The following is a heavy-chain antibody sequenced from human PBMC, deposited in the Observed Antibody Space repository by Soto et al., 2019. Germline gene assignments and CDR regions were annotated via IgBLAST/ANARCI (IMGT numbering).Heavy chain of an antibody. CDR1: GFSVGGNP. Sequence: VKLVESGGGLMQPGGSLRLSCAASGFSVGGNPMTWVRQAPGKGLEWVAGIHTGGSTFYADSVRGRFTISRDNSKNTVHLQMNSLSVGDTAIYFCARGVNDDSWGQGTLVIVSS. V-gene: IGHV3-53*01. J-gene: IGHJ4*02. D-gene: IGHD3-10*01. CDR2: IHTGGST. CDR3: ARGVNDDS.